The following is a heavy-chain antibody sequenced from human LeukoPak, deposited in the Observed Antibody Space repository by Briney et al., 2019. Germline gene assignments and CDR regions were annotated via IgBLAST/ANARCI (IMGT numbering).Heavy chain of an antibody. CDR1: GFTFRIYG. J-gene: IGHJ4*02. Sequence: GGSLRLSCAASGFTFRIYGMNWVRQAPGKGPEWVSYISSGSDTIYYADSAKGRFTMSRDNAKNSLFLQMNSLRAEDTAVYYCARATRNGYDYWGQGTRVAVSS. CDR3: ARATRNGYDY. V-gene: IGHV3-48*04. D-gene: IGHD5-24*01. CDR2: ISSGSDTI.